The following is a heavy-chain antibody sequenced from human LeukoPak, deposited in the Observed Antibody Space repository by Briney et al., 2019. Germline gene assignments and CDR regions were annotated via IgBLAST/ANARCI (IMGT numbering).Heavy chain of an antibody. D-gene: IGHD3-3*01. CDR2: INHSGGT. CDR3: ASYDFWSDPGPFDY. Sequence: SETLSLTCAVYGGSFSGYYWSWIRQPPGKGLEWIGEINHSGGTNYNPSLKSRVTISVDTSKNQFSLKLSSVTAADTAVYYCASYDFWSDPGPFDYWGQGTLVTVSS. CDR1: GGSFSGYY. V-gene: IGHV4-34*01. J-gene: IGHJ4*02.